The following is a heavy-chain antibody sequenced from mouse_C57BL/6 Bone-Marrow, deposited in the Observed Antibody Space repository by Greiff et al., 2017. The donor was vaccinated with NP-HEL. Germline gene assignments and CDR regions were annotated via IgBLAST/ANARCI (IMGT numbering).Heavy chain of an antibody. V-gene: IGHV5-4*01. CDR3: ARDGGYGY. Sequence: EVKVVESGGGLVKPGGSLKLSCAASGFTFSSYAMSWVRQTPEKRLEWVATISDGGSYTYYPDNVKGRFTISRDNAKNNLYLQMSHLKSEDTAMYYCARDGGYGYWGQGTSVTVSS. D-gene: IGHD3-2*02. J-gene: IGHJ4*01. CDR2: ISDGGSYT. CDR1: GFTFSSYA.